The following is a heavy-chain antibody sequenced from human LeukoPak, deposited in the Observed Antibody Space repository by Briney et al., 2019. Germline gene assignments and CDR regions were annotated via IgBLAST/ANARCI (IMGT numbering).Heavy chain of an antibody. CDR2: ISAYNGNT. Sequence: ASVKVSCKASGYTFTSYGISWVRQAPGQGLEWMGWISAYNGNTSYAQKLQGRVTMTTDTSTSTAYMELRSLRSDDTAVYYCARDTGIAVAGTWEIDYWGQGTLVTVSS. J-gene: IGHJ4*02. CDR1: GYTFTSYG. D-gene: IGHD6-19*01. CDR3: ARDTGIAVAGTWEIDY. V-gene: IGHV1-18*01.